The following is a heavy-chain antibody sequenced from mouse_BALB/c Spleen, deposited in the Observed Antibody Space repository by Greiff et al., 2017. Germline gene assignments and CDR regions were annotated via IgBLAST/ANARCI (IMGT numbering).Heavy chain of an antibody. CDR1: GYTFTSYT. CDR3: ASCGSCYGNPDY. J-gene: IGHJ2*01. Sequence: VQLQQSGAELARPGASVKMSCKASGYTFTSYTMHWVKQRPGQGLEWIGYINPSSGYTNYNQKFKDKATLTADKSSSTAYMQLSSLTSEDSAVYYCASCGSCYGNPDYWGQGTTLTVSS. D-gene: IGHD2-10*01. CDR2: INPSSGYT. V-gene: IGHV1-4*01.